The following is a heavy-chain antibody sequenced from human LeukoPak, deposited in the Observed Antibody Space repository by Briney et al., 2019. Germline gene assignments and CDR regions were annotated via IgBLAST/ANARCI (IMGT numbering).Heavy chain of an antibody. J-gene: IGHJ4*02. D-gene: IGHD3-22*01. Sequence: GGSLRLSCAASGFTVSSNYMSWVRQAPGQGLEWVSVIYSGGSTSYADSVKGRFTISRDNSMNTLYLQMNSLRAEDTAVYYCARGRTYYYDSSGPPLPYYFDYWGQGTLVTVSS. V-gene: IGHV3-53*01. CDR1: GFTVSSNY. CDR2: IYSGGST. CDR3: ARGRTYYYDSSGPPLPYYFDY.